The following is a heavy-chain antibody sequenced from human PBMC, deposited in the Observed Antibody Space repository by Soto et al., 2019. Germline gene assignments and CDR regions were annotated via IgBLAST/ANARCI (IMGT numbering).Heavy chain of an antibody. V-gene: IGHV4-34*01. CDR2: INHSGST. D-gene: IGHD1-26*01. J-gene: IGHJ5*02. Sequence: SETLSLTCAVYGGSFSGYYWTWIRQPPGTGLEWIGEINHSGSTNYNPSLKSRVTISVDTSKNQFSLKLTSVTAADTAVYYCATQEVGGSYVYTFDPWGQGTLVTVSS. CDR1: GGSFSGYY. CDR3: ATQEVGGSYVYTFDP.